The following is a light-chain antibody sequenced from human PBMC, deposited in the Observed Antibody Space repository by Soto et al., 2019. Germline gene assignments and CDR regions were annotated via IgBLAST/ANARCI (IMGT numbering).Light chain of an antibody. CDR2: GAS. CDR1: QSVNSN. J-gene: IGKJ1*01. V-gene: IGKV3-15*01. Sequence: EIVMTQSPATLSVSPGERATLSCRASQSVNSNLAWYQQKPGQAPRLLIYGASTRATGIPARFGGSGSGTEFTLTISSLQSEDFAVYFCQQYNNWPRTFGQGTKMDI. CDR3: QQYNNWPRT.